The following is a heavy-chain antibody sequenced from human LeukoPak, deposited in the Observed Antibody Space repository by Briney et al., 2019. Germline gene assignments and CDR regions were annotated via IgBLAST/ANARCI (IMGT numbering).Heavy chain of an antibody. V-gene: IGHV1-8*01. D-gene: IGHD2-2*03. J-gene: IGHJ6*02. Sequence: ASAKVSCKASGYTFTSYDINWVRQATGQGLEWMGWMNPNSGNTGYAQKFQGRVTMTRNTSISTAYMELSSLRSEDTAVYYCARGLKGWIYYYYYGMDVWGQGTTVTVSS. CDR3: ARGLKGWIYYYYYGMDV. CDR2: MNPNSGNT. CDR1: GYTFTSYD.